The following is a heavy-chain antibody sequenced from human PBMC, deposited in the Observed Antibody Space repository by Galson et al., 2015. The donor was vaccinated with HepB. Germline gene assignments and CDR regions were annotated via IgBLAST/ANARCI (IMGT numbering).Heavy chain of an antibody. CDR2: INSYNGNI. CDR3: ASGGRVVELSSLDH. D-gene: IGHD3-16*02. J-gene: IGHJ4*02. V-gene: IGHV1-18*01. CDR1: GYSFTNYG. Sequence: SVKVSCKASGYSFTNYGISWVRQAPGQGPEWMGWINSYNGNINYAQKFQGRVAMTKETSENTTYMALTSLRSDDTGVYYCASGGRVVELSSLDHWGRGTLVTVSS.